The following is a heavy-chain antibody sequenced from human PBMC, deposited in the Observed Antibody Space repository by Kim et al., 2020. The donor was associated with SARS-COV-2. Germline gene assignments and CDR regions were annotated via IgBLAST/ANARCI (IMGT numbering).Heavy chain of an antibody. CDR1: GASVSSGGYY. J-gene: IGHJ4*02. V-gene: IGHV4-61*08. D-gene: IGHD1-26*01. Sequence: SETLSLTCNVSGASVSSGGYYWSWIRQSPGKGLEWVGYIYDSRDTYTNPSLKSRGTLSLDTSRNQFSLKLTSVTAADTAVYYCARHPRVGPSRNYFFDYWGRGTLVTVSS. CDR2: IYDSRDT. CDR3: ARHPRVGPSRNYFFDY.